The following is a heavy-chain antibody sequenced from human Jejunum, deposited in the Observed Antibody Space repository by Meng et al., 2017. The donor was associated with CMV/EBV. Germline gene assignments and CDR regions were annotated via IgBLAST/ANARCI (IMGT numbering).Heavy chain of an antibody. CDR1: CCSITDYY. D-gene: IGHD6-25*01. CDR3: ARAAVDTGDFDL. CDR2: FYYTGST. J-gene: IGHJ4*02. Sequence: QVHMHVAGPGLVKPSETLSLPCTVSCCSITDYYWSWIRQPAGKRLDWIGRFYYTGSTNYNPSLENRVTMSLDTSKNRFSLNLSSVTAADTAVYYCARAAVDTGDFDLWGLGILVTVSS. V-gene: IGHV4-4*07.